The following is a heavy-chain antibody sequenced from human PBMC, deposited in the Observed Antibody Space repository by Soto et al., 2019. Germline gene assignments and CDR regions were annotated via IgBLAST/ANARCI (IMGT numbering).Heavy chain of an antibody. CDR1: GFTFSTND. J-gene: IGHJ5*02. CDR2: MNANVDAT. Sequence: QVQLVQSGVEVKKPGASVKVSCKASGFTFSTNDINWVRQAPGQGLQWMGWMNANVDATDSPQEFKGRVTMTWNASISTAYMELSNLKSDDTAVYYCAREVVDGSSLWLDPWGQGTLVTVSS. CDR3: AREVVDGSSLWLDP. D-gene: IGHD3-10*01. V-gene: IGHV1-8*01.